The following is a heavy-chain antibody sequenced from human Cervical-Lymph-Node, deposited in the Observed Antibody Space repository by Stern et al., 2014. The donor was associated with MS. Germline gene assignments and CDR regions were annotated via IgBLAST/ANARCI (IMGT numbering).Heavy chain of an antibody. CDR2: VNTLTGKS. V-gene: IGHV7-4-1*02. D-gene: IGHD3-22*01. CDR3: ARSSHYYESCGYSYYGMDV. CDR1: GYAFVSYA. Sequence: QVQLVQSGSDLKKPGASVKVSCKASGYAFVSYAMNWVRQATGKGPEWMGWVNTLTGKSTYAQDLTGRFFISVDTSVSTTYLQISSLRADDTAVYYCARSSHYYESCGYSYYGMDVWGQGTTVTVSS. J-gene: IGHJ6*02.